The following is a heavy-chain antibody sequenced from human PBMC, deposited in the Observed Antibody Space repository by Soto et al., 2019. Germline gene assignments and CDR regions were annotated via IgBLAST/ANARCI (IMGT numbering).Heavy chain of an antibody. V-gene: IGHV2-5*01. CDR1: GFSLTTGGVA. Sequence: SGPTLVNPTQTLTLTCSFSGFSLTTGGVAVGWIRQPPGKALEWLALIYWNDDKRYSPSLENRLTVTKDTSKNQVVLTLTNMDPVDTATYYCAYKLRYLDAMDVWGQGTTVTVSS. J-gene: IGHJ6*02. D-gene: IGHD3-9*01. CDR3: AYKLRYLDAMDV. CDR2: IYWNDDK.